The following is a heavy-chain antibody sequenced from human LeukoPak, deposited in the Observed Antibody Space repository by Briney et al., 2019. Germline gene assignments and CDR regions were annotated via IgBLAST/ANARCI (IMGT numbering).Heavy chain of an antibody. CDR2: INWNSGST. J-gene: IGHJ4*02. CDR3: ARDVLYDSSGYYSDY. D-gene: IGHD3-22*01. Sequence: GGSLRLSCAASGFTFDEYAMSWARHAPGKGLEWVSGINWNSGSTGYADSVKGRFTISRDNTKNSLYLQMNSLRAEDTALYYCARDVLYDSSGYYSDYWGQGTLVTVSS. CDR1: GFTFDEYA. V-gene: IGHV3-20*04.